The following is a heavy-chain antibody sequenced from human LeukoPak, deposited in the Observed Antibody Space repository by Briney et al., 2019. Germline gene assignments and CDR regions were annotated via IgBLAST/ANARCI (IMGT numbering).Heavy chain of an antibody. D-gene: IGHD1-1*01. CDR1: GFTFSSYG. J-gene: IGHJ4*02. CDR2: ISYDGSNK. V-gene: IGHV3-30*03. Sequence: GGSLRLSCAASGFTFSSYGMHWVRQAPGKGLEWVAVISYDGSNKYYADSVKGRFTISRDNSKNTVYLQMNGLRAEDTAVYYCARVIGGAMTTYWGQGTLVTVSS. CDR3: ARVIGGAMTTY.